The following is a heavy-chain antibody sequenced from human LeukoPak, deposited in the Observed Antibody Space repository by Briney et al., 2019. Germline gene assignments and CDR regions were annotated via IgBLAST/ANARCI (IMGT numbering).Heavy chain of an antibody. CDR2: SYYSVST. J-gene: IGHJ5*02. Sequence: SETLSLTCTVSGGSISSSGYYWGWIRQPPGKGLEWIASSYYSVSTYYNPSLKSRGTICVDTSKNQLSLKLSALTAADTAVYYCARHEYSGSYYGLSWFDPWGQGTLVTVSS. CDR1: GGSISSSGYY. V-gene: IGHV4-39*01. CDR3: ARHEYSGSYYGLSWFDP. D-gene: IGHD1-26*01.